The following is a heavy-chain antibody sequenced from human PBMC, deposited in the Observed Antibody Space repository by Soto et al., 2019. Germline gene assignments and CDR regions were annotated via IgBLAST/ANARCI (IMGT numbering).Heavy chain of an antibody. Sequence: QVQLVESGGGLVKPGGSLRLSCVASGFTFSDYYMSWIRQAPGKGLEWVSYISSSGSTIYYADSVKGRFTISRDNXKXXLYLQMNSLRAEDTAVYYCARDLDGCVSTSCSLDVWGQGTTVTVSS. CDR1: GFTFSDYY. D-gene: IGHD2-2*01. CDR3: ARDLDGCVSTSCSLDV. CDR2: ISSSGSTI. J-gene: IGHJ6*02. V-gene: IGHV3-11*01.